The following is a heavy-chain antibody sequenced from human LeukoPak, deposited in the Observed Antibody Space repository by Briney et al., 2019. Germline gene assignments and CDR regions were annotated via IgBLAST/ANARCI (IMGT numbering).Heavy chain of an antibody. D-gene: IGHD3-10*01. J-gene: IGHJ3*02. CDR2: IYYSGSN. CDR3: ARGPGSFDI. V-gene: IGHV4-59*12. Sequence: SSETLSLTCTVSGGSISTYYWSWIRQPPGKGLEWIGYIYYSGSNNYNPSLKSRVTISVDKSKNQFSLKLSSVTAADTAVYYCARGPGSFDIWGQGTMVTVSS. CDR1: GGSISTYY.